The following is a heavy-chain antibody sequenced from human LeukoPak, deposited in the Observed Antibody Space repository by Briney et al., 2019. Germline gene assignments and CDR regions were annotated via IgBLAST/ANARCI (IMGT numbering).Heavy chain of an antibody. V-gene: IGHV4-39*07. CDR1: GGSISSSSYY. CDR3: ARAPNCSSTSCYRGNNWFDP. D-gene: IGHD2-2*02. J-gene: IGHJ5*02. Sequence: SETLSLTCTVSGGSISSSSYYWGWIRQPPGKGLEWIGSIYYSGSTYYNPSLKSRVTISVDTSKNQSSLKLSSVTAADTAVYYCARAPNCSSTSCYRGNNWFDPWGQGTLVTVSS. CDR2: IYYSGST.